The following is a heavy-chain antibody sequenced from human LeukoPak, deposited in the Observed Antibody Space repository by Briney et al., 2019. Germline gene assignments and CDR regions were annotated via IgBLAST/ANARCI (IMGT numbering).Heavy chain of an antibody. Sequence: ASVKVSCKASGYTATNYEINWVRRATGQGLEWMGWMNPSSGNTGYAQKFQDRVTMTWNTSITTAYMELSSLRSEDTAMYYCTRAWSGGSDAFDIWGQGTIVAVSS. CDR3: TRAWSGGSDAFDI. D-gene: IGHD3-3*01. CDR1: GYTATNYE. V-gene: IGHV1-8*01. CDR2: MNPSSGNT. J-gene: IGHJ3*02.